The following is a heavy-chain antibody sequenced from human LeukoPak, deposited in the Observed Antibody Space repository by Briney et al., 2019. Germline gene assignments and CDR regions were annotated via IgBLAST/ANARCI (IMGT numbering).Heavy chain of an antibody. D-gene: IGHD3-3*02. CDR1: GGSISSYY. CDR2: IYYSGST. CDR3: ARDRILYY. V-gene: IGHV4-59*01. Sequence: SETLSLTCTVSGGSISSYYWSWIRQPPGKGLEWLGYIYYSGSTNYNPSLRSRVTISVDTSKNQFSLKLSSVTAADTAVYYCARDRILYYWGQGTLVTVSS. J-gene: IGHJ4*02.